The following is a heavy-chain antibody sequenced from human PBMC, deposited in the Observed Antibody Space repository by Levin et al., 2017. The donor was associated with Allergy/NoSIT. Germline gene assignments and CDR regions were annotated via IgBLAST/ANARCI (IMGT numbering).Heavy chain of an antibody. D-gene: IGHD4-23*01. CDR2: IYYSGST. J-gene: IGHJ3*02. Sequence: SETLSLTCTVSGGSISSYYWSWIRQPPGKGLEWIGYIYYSGSTNYNPSLKSRVTISVDTSKNQFSLKLSSVTAADTAVYYCARETTVGDAFDIWGQGTMVTVSS. CDR1: GGSISSYY. CDR3: ARETTVGDAFDI. V-gene: IGHV4-59*01.